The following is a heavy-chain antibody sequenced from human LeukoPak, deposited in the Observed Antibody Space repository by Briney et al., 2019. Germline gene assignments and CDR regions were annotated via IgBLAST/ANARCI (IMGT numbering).Heavy chain of an antibody. CDR3: AKDRGYCSSTSCSFDY. Sequence: GRSLRLSCAASGFTFSSYAMSWIRQAPGKGLEWVSAISGSGGSTYYADSVKGRFTISRDNSKNTLYLQMNSLRAEDTAVYYCAKDRGYCSSTSCSFDYWGQGTLVTVSS. J-gene: IGHJ4*02. V-gene: IGHV3-23*01. D-gene: IGHD2-2*01. CDR1: GFTFSSYA. CDR2: ISGSGGST.